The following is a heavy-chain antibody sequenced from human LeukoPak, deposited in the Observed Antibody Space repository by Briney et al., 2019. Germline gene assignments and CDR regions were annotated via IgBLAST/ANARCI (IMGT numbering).Heavy chain of an antibody. CDR2: INLDGTER. V-gene: IGHV3-7*05. CDR1: GFTFSYFW. D-gene: IGHD1-26*01. Sequence: PGGSLRHSCAASGFTFSYFWMSWVRQAPGKGLEWVANINLDGTERHYVDSVKGRFTISRDNARKSLYLQMNSLRDEDTAVYYCARDNVGATPFDYWGQGTLVTVSS. J-gene: IGHJ4*02. CDR3: ARDNVGATPFDY.